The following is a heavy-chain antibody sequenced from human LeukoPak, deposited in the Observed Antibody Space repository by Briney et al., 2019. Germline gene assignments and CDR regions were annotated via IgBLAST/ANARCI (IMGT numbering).Heavy chain of an antibody. V-gene: IGHV3-53*01. CDR3: ARESGYAVGDY. CDR2: IYTDGST. Sequence: PGGSLRLSCAASGFTVSSHYMSWFRQAPGMGLGWVSAIYTDGSTYYTDSVKGRFTISRDNFKNTLFLQMNTLRAEDTAVYYCARESGYAVGDYWGHGTLVTVSS. D-gene: IGHD5-12*01. CDR1: GFTVSSHY. J-gene: IGHJ4*01.